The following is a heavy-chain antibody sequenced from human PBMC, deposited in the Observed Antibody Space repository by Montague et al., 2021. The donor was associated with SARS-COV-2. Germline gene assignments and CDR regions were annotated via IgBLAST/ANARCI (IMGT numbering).Heavy chain of an antibody. CDR2: ISYSGRT. D-gene: IGHD3-10*01. J-gene: IGHJ6*03. Sequence: SETLSLTCTVSGGSVSSSPYYWGWIRQPPGRGLEWVGSISYSGRTYFSPSLKSRLTISVDSSENQFSLRLSSVTAADTAVYYCASSYYYGSGTYVYNYYMDVWGNETTVTVAS. CDR1: GGSVSSSPYY. CDR3: ASSYYYGSGTYVYNYYMDV. V-gene: IGHV4-39*01.